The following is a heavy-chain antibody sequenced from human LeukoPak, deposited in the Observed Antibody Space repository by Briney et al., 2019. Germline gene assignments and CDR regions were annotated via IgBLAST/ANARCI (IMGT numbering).Heavy chain of an antibody. CDR1: GYIFTSYA. CDR2: INTNTGNP. D-gene: IGHD6-6*01. V-gene: IGHV7-4-1*02. J-gene: IGHJ6*02. Sequence: GASLKVSCKASGYIFTSYAMNWVRQAPGQGLEWMGWINTNTGNPTYAQGFTGRFVFSLDTSVSTAYLQISSLRAEDTAVYYCARSHYSSSSYGIDIWGQGTTVTVSS. CDR3: ARSHYSSSSYGIDI.